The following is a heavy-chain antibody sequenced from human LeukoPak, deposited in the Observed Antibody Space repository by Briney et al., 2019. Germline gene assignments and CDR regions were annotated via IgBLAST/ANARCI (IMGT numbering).Heavy chain of an antibody. CDR3: ANQKVVLPPL. CDR2: ISVSGGGT. D-gene: IGHD2-2*01. CDR1: GFLFRNYA. V-gene: IGHV3-23*01. Sequence: GGSLRLSCAASGFLFRNYAMAWVRQAPGKGLEWVSAISVSGGGTYYADSVKGRFTISRDNSKNTLYLQMNSLRADDTAVYYCANQKVVLPPLWGQGTLVTVSS. J-gene: IGHJ4*02.